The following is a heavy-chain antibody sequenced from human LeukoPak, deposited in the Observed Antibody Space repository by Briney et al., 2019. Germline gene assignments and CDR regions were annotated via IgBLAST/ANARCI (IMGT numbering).Heavy chain of an antibody. CDR2: ISYDGSNK. CDR1: GFTFSSYG. V-gene: IGHV3-30*18. D-gene: IGHD6-19*01. J-gene: IGHJ4*02. Sequence: PGGPLRLSCAASGFTFSSYGMHWVRQAPGKGLEWVAVISYDGSNKYYADSVKGRFTISRDNSKNTLYLQMNSLRAEDTAVYYCAKVGTVAGSWSFDYWGQGTLVTVSS. CDR3: AKVGTVAGSWSFDY.